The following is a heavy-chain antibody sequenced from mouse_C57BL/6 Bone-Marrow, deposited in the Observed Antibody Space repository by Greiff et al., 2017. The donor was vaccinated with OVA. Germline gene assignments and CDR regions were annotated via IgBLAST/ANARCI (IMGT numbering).Heavy chain of an antibody. Sequence: VKLVESGPGLVQPSQSLSITCTVSGFSLTSYGVHWVRQSPGKGLEWLGVIWSGGSTDYNAAFISRLSISKDNSKSQVFFKMNSLQADDTAIYYCARKGGSWFAYWGQGTLVTVSA. V-gene: IGHV2-2*01. CDR3: ARKGGSWFAY. CDR2: IWSGGST. J-gene: IGHJ3*01. CDR1: GFSLTSYG.